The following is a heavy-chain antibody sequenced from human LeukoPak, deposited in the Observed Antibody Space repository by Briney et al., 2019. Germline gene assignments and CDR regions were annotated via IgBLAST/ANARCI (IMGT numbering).Heavy chain of an antibody. Sequence: SGGSLRLSCAASGFTFSSYATSWVRQAPGKGLEWVSAISGSGGSTYYADSVKGRFTISRDNSKNTLYLQMNSLRAEDTAVYYCVQIYSSSWYFDYWGQGTLVTVSS. CDR3: VQIYSSSWYFDY. D-gene: IGHD6-13*01. V-gene: IGHV3-23*01. CDR1: GFTFSSYA. J-gene: IGHJ4*02. CDR2: ISGSGGST.